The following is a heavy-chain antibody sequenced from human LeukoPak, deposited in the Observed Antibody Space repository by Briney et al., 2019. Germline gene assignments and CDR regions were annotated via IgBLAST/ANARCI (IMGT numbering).Heavy chain of an antibody. Sequence: GGSLRLSCAASGFTFSSYEMNWVRQAPGKGLEWVAYITTSGTNEYYADSVKGRFTISRDNAKNSLYLQMNSLRAEDTAVYYCARDLYRIVVVPHYFDYWGQGTLVTVSS. D-gene: IGHD3-22*01. CDR3: ARDLYRIVVVPHYFDY. CDR1: GFTFSSYE. J-gene: IGHJ4*02. CDR2: ITTSGTNE. V-gene: IGHV3-48*03.